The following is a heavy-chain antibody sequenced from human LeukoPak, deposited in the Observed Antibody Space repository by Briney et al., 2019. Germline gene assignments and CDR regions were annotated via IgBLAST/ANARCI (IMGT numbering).Heavy chain of an antibody. D-gene: IGHD3-3*01. CDR2: MNPNSGNT. CDR3: ARGGLDYDFWSGYYRGYYYYYMDV. CDR1: GYTFTSYD. J-gene: IGHJ6*03. V-gene: IGHV1-8*01. Sequence: ASVKVSCKASGYTFTSYDINWVRQATGLGLEWMGWMNPNSGNTGYAQKFQGRVTMTRNTSISTAYMELSSLRSEDTAVYYCARGGLDYDFWSGYYRGYYYYYMDVWAKGPRSPSP.